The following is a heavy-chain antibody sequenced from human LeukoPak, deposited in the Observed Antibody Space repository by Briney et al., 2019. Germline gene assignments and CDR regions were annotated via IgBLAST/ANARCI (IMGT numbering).Heavy chain of an antibody. Sequence: SETLSLTCTVSGVSISSGNYYYSWIRQHPGKGLEWIGYIHYSGSTYYNPSLKTRVTMSVDTSKTQFSLNLSSVTAADTAVYYCATSLRGAGDFWGQGTLVTVSS. D-gene: IGHD3-10*01. CDR3: ATSLRGAGDF. CDR2: IHYSGST. J-gene: IGHJ4*02. V-gene: IGHV4-31*03. CDR1: GVSISSGNYY.